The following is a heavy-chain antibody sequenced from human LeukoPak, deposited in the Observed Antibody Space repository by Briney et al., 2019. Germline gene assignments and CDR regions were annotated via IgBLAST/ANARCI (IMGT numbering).Heavy chain of an antibody. J-gene: IGHJ4*02. CDR3: ARDRVTMVRGSSRYFDY. CDR1: GGSISSYY. CDR2: IYTSGST. Sequence: PSETLSLTCAVSGGSISSYYWSWIRQPAGKGLEWIGRIYTSGSTNYNPSLKSRVTMSVDTSKNQFSLKLSSVTAADTAVYYCARDRVTMVRGSSRYFDYWGQGTLVTVSS. D-gene: IGHD3-10*01. V-gene: IGHV4-4*07.